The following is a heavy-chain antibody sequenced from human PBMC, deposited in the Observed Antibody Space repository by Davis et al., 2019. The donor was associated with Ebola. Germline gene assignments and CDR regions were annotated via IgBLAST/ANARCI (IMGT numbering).Heavy chain of an antibody. Sequence: PSETLSLTCVISGDSVSGSSGAWNWIRQSPSRGLEWLGRTYYNSKWYNDYAVSVKSRITINPDTSKNQFSLQLNSVIPEDTALYYCARGWFRAGMDVWGEGTTVTVSP. CDR1: GDSVSGSSGA. D-gene: IGHD3-10*01. CDR2: TYYNSKWYN. V-gene: IGHV6-1*01. J-gene: IGHJ6*04. CDR3: ARGWFRAGMDV.